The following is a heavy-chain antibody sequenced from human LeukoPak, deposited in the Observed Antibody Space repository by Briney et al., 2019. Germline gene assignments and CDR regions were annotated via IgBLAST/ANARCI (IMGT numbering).Heavy chain of an antibody. Sequence: SETLSLTCNVSGGSISRNYWSWIRQTPGKGLEWIGYIYYRGSTNYNPSLKSRVTISIDTSKKQFSLKLSSVTPADTAVYYCARARAAAGPFDYWGQGTLVTVSS. J-gene: IGHJ4*02. D-gene: IGHD6-13*01. V-gene: IGHV4-59*01. CDR1: GGSISRNY. CDR3: ARARAAAGPFDY. CDR2: IYYRGST.